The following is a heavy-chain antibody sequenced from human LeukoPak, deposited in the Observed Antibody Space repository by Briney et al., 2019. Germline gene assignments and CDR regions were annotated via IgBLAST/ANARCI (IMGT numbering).Heavy chain of an antibody. Sequence: SETLSLTCTVSGGSISSSDYYWSWIRQPPGKGLEWVAYMYYSGSTYYNPSLKSRVVISVDTSKNQFSLKLSSVTAADTAVYYCARPYYYDSRIDPWGQGTLVTVSS. CDR1: GGSISSSDYY. CDR3: ARPYYYDSRIDP. V-gene: IGHV4-30-4*01. D-gene: IGHD3-22*01. J-gene: IGHJ5*02. CDR2: MYYSGST.